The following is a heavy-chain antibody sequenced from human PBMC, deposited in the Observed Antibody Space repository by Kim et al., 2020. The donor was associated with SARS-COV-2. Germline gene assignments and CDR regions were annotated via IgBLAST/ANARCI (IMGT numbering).Heavy chain of an antibody. J-gene: IGHJ3*01. D-gene: IGHD3-3*02. V-gene: IGHV3-23*01. CDR3: VKVKQLGTWAFYV. CDR2: IDYEGIDYT. CDR1: GFTFRDYG. Sequence: GGSLRLSCAASGFTFRDYGMSWVRQAPGKGLEWVSGIDYEGIDYTYYADAVRGLFTVTRDNSKNMLHLQMDSLRGDYTAVYRCVKVKQLGTWAFYVWGQGAIVTV.